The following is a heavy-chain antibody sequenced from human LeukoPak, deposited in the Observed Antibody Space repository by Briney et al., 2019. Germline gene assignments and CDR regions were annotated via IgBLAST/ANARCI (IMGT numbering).Heavy chain of an antibody. V-gene: IGHV3-9*01. D-gene: IGHD6-13*01. CDR1: GFTFDDYA. CDR2: ISWNSGSI. Sequence: GRSLRLSCAASGFTFDDYAMHWVRQAPGKGLEWVSGISWNSGSIGYADSVKGRFTISRDNAKNSLYLQMNSLRAEDTALYYCAKDIVAAAGTGRDYFDYWGQGTLVTVSS. J-gene: IGHJ4*02. CDR3: AKDIVAAAGTGRDYFDY.